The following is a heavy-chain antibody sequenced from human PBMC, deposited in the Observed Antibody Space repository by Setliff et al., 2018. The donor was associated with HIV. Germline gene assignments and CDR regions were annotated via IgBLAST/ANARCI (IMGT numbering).Heavy chain of an antibody. CDR3: ASRPYSYDYSGRVFDF. V-gene: IGHV4-39*01. J-gene: IGHJ4*02. CDR2: IYYSGTT. CDR1: GGSTRVDNYF. D-gene: IGHD3-22*01. Sequence: SETLSLTCTVSGGSTRVDNYFWGWIRQPPGKGLEWIGTIYYSGTTYYNPSVKSRVTISVDTSKSQFSLNLTSVTATDTAVYYCASRPYSYDYSGRVFDFWGQGALVTVSS.